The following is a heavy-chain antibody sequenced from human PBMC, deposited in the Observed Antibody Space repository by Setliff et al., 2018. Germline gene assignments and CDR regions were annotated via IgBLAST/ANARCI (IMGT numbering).Heavy chain of an antibody. J-gene: IGHJ6*02. Sequence: ASVKVSCKASGYTFISYGISWVRQAPGQGLEWMGWISAYNGNTNYAQKLQGRVTMTTDTSTSTAYMELRSLRSDDTAVYCCARVGSSSWLHPDVYYYYGMDVWGQGTTVTVSS. CDR3: ARVGSSSWLHPDVYYYYGMDV. CDR1: GYTFISYG. D-gene: IGHD6-13*01. V-gene: IGHV1-18*01. CDR2: ISAYNGNT.